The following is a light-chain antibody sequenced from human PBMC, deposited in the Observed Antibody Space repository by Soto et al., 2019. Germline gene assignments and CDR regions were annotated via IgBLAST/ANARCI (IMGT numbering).Light chain of an antibody. CDR3: AAWDDSMNLVV. J-gene: IGLJ2*01. V-gene: IGLV1-44*01. CDR2: SNN. Sequence: QSVLTQPPSASGTPGQRVTISCSGSSPNIGSKTVNWYQQLPGTAPKILIYSNNQRHSGVPDRLFGSKSVTSASLAISGLQGEDEGDYYCAAWDDSMNLVVFGVGIKLTVL. CDR1: SPNIGSKT.